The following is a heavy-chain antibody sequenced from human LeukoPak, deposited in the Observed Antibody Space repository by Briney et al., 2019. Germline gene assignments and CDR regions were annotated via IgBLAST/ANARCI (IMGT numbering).Heavy chain of an antibody. CDR3: ARPPGIAAAWFDP. D-gene: IGHD6-13*01. CDR1: GGSFSSSSYN. Sequence: SETLSLTCTVSGGSFSSSSYNWGWIRQPPGKGLEWIGSIDNSGRTYYNPSLKSRVTISVDTSKDQLSLNLSSVTAADTAVYYCARPPGIAAAWFDPWGQGTLVTVSS. J-gene: IGHJ5*02. V-gene: IGHV4-39*01. CDR2: IDNSGRT.